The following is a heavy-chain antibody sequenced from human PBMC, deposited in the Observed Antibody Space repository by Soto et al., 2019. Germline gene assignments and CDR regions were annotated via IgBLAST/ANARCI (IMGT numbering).Heavy chain of an antibody. CDR3: ARGVDSLYYYDSSGYRT. D-gene: IGHD3-22*01. CDR2: IDPSDSYT. CDR1: GYSFTSYW. V-gene: IGHV5-10-1*01. J-gene: IGHJ4*02. Sequence: GESLKISCKGSGYSFTSYWISWVRQMPGKGLEWMGRIDPSDSYTNYSPSFQGHVTISADKSISTAYLQWSSLKASDTAMYYCARGVDSLYYYDSSGYRTWGQGTLVPVSS.